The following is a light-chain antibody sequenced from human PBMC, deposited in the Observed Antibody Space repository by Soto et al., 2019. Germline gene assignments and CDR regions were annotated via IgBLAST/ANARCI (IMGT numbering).Light chain of an antibody. CDR1: SSDVGTYNL. J-gene: IGLJ1*01. CDR3: CSYATSSAFYV. CDR2: EGT. V-gene: IGLV2-23*01. Sequence: QSALTQPASVSGSPGQSITISCTGASSDVGTYNLVSWYQHHPGKAPKLMIYEGTKRPSGVSNRFSGSTSGNTASLTISGLQAEDEADYFCCSYATSSAFYVFXTGTKLTVL.